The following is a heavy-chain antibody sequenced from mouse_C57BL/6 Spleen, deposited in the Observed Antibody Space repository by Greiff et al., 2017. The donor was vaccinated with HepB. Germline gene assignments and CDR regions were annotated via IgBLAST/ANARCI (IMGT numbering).Heavy chain of an antibody. J-gene: IGHJ2*01. CDR2: ISDGGSYT. CDR3: ARNGNYFDY. CDR1: GFTFSSYA. D-gene: IGHD2-1*01. V-gene: IGHV5-4*03. Sequence: EVKLVESGGGLVKPGGSLKLSCAASGFTFSSYAMSWVRQTPENRLEWVATISDGGSYTYYPDNVKGRFTISRDNAKNNLYLQMSHLKSEDTAMYYCARNGNYFDYWGQGTTLTVSS.